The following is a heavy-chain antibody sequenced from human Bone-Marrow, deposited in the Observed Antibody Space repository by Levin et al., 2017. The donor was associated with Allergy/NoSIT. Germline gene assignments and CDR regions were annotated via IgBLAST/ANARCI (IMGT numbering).Heavy chain of an antibody. V-gene: IGHV1-69*13. J-gene: IGHJ4*02. D-gene: IGHD6-19*01. CDR2: IIPIFGTA. CDR3: ARGLCHSSGCFDY. CDR1: GGTFSSYA. Sequence: SVKVSCKASGGTFSSYAISWVRQAPGQGLEWMGGIIPIFGTANYAQKFQGRVTITADESTSTAYMELSSLRSEDTAVYYCARGLCHSSGCFDYWGQGTLVTVSS.